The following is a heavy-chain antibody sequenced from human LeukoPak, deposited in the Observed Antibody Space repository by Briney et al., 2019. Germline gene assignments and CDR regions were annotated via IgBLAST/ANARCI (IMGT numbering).Heavy chain of an antibody. CDR2: MNPNSGNT. CDR3: ARGLYGSGKNYYYMDV. CDR1: GYTFTSYD. V-gene: IGHV1-8*01. J-gene: IGHJ6*03. Sequence: ASVKVSCKASGYTFTSYDINWVRQATGQGLEWMGWMNPNSGNTGYAQKFQGRVTMTRNTSISTAYMELSSLRSEDTAVYYCARGLYGSGKNYYYMDVWGKGTTVTISS. D-gene: IGHD3-10*01.